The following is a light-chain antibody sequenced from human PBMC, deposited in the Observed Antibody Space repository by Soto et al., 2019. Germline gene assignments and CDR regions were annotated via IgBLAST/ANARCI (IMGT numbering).Light chain of an antibody. CDR3: QQGYSNPWT. V-gene: IGKV1-39*01. CDR2: AAS. J-gene: IGKJ1*01. CDR1: QTVNTY. Sequence: DIQMTQSPSSLSASIGDRVTITCRAIQTVNTYLHWYHQKPGKAPKLLIYAASNLPSGVPSRFSGSGAGTNFTLFLNRLQPEDFATYYCQQGYSNPWTFGQGTKVEIK.